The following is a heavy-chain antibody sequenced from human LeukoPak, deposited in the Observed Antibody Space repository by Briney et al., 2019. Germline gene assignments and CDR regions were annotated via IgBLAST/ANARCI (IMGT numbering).Heavy chain of an antibody. D-gene: IGHD3-9*01. V-gene: IGHV1-2*02. CDR3: ARSPDILTGENFDY. CDR1: GYTFTGYY. J-gene: IGHJ4*02. CDR2: INLNSGGT. Sequence: ASVKVSCKASGYTFTGYYMHWVRQAPGQGLGWMGWINLNSGGTNDAQKFQDRVTMTRDTSISTAYMELSRLRFDDTAVYYCARSPDILTGENFDYWGQGTLVTVSS.